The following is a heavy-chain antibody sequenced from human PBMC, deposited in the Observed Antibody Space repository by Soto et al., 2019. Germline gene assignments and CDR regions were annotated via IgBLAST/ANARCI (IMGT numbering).Heavy chain of an antibody. D-gene: IGHD1-26*01. J-gene: IGHJ4*02. CDR3: AKDRGYSGSYFDY. CDR2: ISWNSGSI. V-gene: IGHV3-9*01. CDR1: GFTFDDYA. Sequence: SLRLSCAASGFTFDDYAMHWVRQAPGKGLEWVSGISWNSGSIGYADSVKGRFTISRDNAKNSLYLQMNSLRAEDTALYYCAKDRGYSGSYFDYWGQGTLVTVSS.